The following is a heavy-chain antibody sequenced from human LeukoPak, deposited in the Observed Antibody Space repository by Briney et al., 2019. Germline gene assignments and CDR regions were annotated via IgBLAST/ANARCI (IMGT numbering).Heavy chain of an antibody. CDR3: ARNVGEMVTIGHYFDY. J-gene: IGHJ4*02. CDR1: GFTFSSYAM. V-gene: IGHV4-4*02. D-gene: IGHD5-24*01. Sequence: GSLRLSCAASGFTFSSYAMNWVRQPPGKGLECSGEVSHSGSTNYNPSLKSRVTISVDKSKNQFALKLSSVTAADTAVYYCARNVGEMVTIGHYFDYWGQGNLVTVSS. CDR2: VSHSGST.